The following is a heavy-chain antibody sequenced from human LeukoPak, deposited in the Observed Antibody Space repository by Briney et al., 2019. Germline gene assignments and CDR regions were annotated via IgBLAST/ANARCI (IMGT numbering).Heavy chain of an antibody. V-gene: IGHV3-30*18. CDR1: GFTSNTYG. J-gene: IGHJ4*02. D-gene: IGHD3-10*01. CDR3: AKGAYSYASGTYYFDY. CDR2: ISHDGANE. Sequence: PGRSLRLSCVASGFTSNTYGMHWVRPAPGKGLDGVAVISHDGANEYYADSVKGRFAISRDISKNTLYLHMSSLRPDDTAVYYCAKGAYSYASGTYYFDYWGQGTLVTVSS.